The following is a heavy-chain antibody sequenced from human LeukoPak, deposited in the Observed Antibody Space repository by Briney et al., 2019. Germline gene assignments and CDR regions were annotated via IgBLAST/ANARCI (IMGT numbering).Heavy chain of an antibody. J-gene: IGHJ4*02. CDR1: GFTFYNYA. D-gene: IGHD3-9*01. CDR2: ISWNSGSI. V-gene: IGHV3-9*01. Sequence: GGSLRLSCAASGFTFYNYAMHWVRQAPGKGLEWVSGISWNSGSIGYADSVKGRFTISRDNAKNSLYLQMNSLRAEDTALYYCAKGVWDILTGYYDYWGQGTLVTVSS. CDR3: AKGVWDILTGYYDY.